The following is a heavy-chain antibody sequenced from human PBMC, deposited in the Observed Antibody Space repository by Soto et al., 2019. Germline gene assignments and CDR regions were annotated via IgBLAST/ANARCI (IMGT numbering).Heavy chain of an antibody. CDR1: GFKFDDHM. Sequence: LRLSCEASGFKFDDHMMHWVRQAPGKGLEWISLISWDGGSIDYADSIKGRFTVSRDNSKTSLYLHMHSLTSDDTAFYFCAKEGNGGSSLDSWGQGTLVTVSS. D-gene: IGHD2-15*01. CDR3: AKEGNGGSSLDS. CDR2: ISWDGGSI. J-gene: IGHJ5*01. V-gene: IGHV3-43*01.